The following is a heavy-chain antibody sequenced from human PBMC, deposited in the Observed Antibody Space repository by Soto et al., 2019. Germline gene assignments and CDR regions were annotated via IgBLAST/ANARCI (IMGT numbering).Heavy chain of an antibody. J-gene: IGHJ6*02. D-gene: IGHD2-15*01. Sequence: QVQLVESGGGVVQPGRSLRLSCAASGFTFSSYVMHWVRQAPGKGLEWVAIISYDGNNKYYADSVKGRFTISRDNSKNPLYLQMNSLRAEDTAVYYCARAGGDGGSCYTLVGLRYGMDVWGQGTTVTVSS. CDR2: ISYDGNNK. V-gene: IGHV3-30-3*01. CDR1: GFTFSSYV. CDR3: ARAGGDGGSCYTLVGLRYGMDV.